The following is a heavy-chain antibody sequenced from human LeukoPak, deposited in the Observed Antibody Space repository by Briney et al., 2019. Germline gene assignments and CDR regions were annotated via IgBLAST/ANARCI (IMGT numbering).Heavy chain of an antibody. J-gene: IGHJ3*02. Sequence: SETLSLTCTVSGGSISSGSYYWSWIRQPAGKGLEWIGRIYTSGSTNYNPSLKSRVTISVDTSKNQFSLKLSSVTAADTAVYYCASAPLEDPGAFDIWGQGTMVTVSS. CDR2: IYTSGST. CDR3: ASAPLEDPGAFDI. V-gene: IGHV4-61*02. CDR1: GGSISSGSYY.